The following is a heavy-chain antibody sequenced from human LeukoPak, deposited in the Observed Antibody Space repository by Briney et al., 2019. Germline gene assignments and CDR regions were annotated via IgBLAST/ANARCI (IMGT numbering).Heavy chain of an antibody. D-gene: IGHD3-22*01. J-gene: IGHJ3*02. CDR1: GGTFSSYA. CDR2: IIPIFGTA. Sequence: ASVKVSCKASGGTFSSYAISWVRQAPGQGLEWMGGIIPIFGTANYAQKFQGRVTITADESTSTAYMELSSLRSEDTAVYYCARGPRITMINAFDIWGQGTMVTVSS. CDR3: ARGPRITMINAFDI. V-gene: IGHV1-69*13.